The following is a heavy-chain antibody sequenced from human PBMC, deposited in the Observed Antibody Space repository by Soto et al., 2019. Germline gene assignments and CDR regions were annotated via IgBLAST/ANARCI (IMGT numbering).Heavy chain of an antibody. Sequence: LRLSCAASGFTFSSYWMHWVRQVPGKGLVWVSRINSEGTGTIYADSVKGRFTISRDNAKNTLYLQMNSLRAEDTAVYYCVRDYDSSGYNSDYWGQGTPVTVSS. CDR2: INSEGTGT. CDR1: GFTFSSYW. V-gene: IGHV3-74*01. CDR3: VRDYDSSGYNSDY. D-gene: IGHD3-22*01. J-gene: IGHJ4*02.